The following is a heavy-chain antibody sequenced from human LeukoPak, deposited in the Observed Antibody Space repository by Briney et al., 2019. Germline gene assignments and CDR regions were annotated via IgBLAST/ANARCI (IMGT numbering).Heavy chain of an antibody. V-gene: IGHV2-5*01. D-gene: IGHD3-10*01. CDR1: GFSLSTSGVG. J-gene: IGHJ5*02. Sequence: SGPTLVNPTQTLTLTCTFSGFSLSTSGVGVGWIRQPPGKALEWLALIYWNDDKRYSPSLKSRLTITKDTSKNQVVLTMTNMDPVDTATYYCAHSRATYYYGSGSCYNDWFDPWGQGTLVTVSS. CDR2: IYWNDDK. CDR3: AHSRATYYYGSGSCYNDWFDP.